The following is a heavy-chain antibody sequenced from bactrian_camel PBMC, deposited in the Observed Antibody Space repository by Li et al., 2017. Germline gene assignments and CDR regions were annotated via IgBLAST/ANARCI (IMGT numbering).Heavy chain of an antibody. CDR3: AARVGFYCPSGSRWRDISGYDY. D-gene: IGHD3*01. Sequence: QVQLVESGGGSVQAGGSLRLSCAASGYTYSSYCMGWFRQAPGKEREGVAAIDSDGTPSYADSVKGRFTISQDNTKTKIYLEMTGLQPEDTAMYYCAARVGFYCPSGSRWRDISGYDYWGRGTQVTVS. CDR1: GYTYSSYC. V-gene: IGHV3S26*01. CDR2: IDSDGTP. J-gene: IGHJ4*01.